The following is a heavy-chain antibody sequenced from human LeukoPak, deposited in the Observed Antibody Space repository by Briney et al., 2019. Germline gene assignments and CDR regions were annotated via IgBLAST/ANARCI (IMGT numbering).Heavy chain of an antibody. CDR3: AKIGGYFDY. J-gene: IGHJ4*02. Sequence: PGGSLRLSCAVSGVTFSSYSMSWVRQAPGKGLEWVSAIGGNGGSANYADSVKGRFTIFRDNSLNTLSLQMNSLRAEDTAVYYCAKIGGYFDYWGQGTLVTVSS. V-gene: IGHV3-23*01. CDR1: GVTFSSYS. D-gene: IGHD3-10*01. CDR2: IGGNGGSA.